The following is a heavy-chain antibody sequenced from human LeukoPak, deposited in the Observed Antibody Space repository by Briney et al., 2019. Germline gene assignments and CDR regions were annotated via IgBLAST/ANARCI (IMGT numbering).Heavy chain of an antibody. V-gene: IGHV1-46*01. CDR1: GYTFTSYY. CDR2: INPSGGNT. J-gene: IGHJ4*02. Sequence: ASVKVSCKASGYTFTSYYMHWVRQAPGQGLEWMGIINPSGGNTNYAQKLQGRVTMTTDTSTSTAYMELRSLRSDDTAVYYCARDLSSYYYDSSGYYSHYWGQGTLVTVSS. D-gene: IGHD3-22*01. CDR3: ARDLSSYYYDSSGYYSHY.